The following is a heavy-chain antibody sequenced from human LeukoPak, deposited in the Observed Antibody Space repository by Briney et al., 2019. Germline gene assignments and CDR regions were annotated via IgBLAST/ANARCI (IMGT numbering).Heavy chain of an antibody. CDR2: INPSGGRT. Sequence: ASVKVSCKASGYTFTRYYMHWVRQAPGQGLEWPGVINPSGGRTTYAQKFQGRVTMTRDTSTSTVYMELSSLRSEDTAVYYCAREVVVVAATDYYNGMDVWGQGTTVTVSS. CDR1: GYTFTRYY. V-gene: IGHV1-46*01. CDR3: AREVVVVAATDYYNGMDV. D-gene: IGHD2-15*01. J-gene: IGHJ6*02.